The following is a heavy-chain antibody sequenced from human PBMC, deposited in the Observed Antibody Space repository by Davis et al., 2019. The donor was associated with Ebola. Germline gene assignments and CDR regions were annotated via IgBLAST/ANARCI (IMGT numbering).Heavy chain of an antibody. CDR1: GFTFSDYY. Sequence: GESLKISCAASGFTFSDYYMSWIRQAPGKGLEWVANIKQDGSEKYYVDYVKGRFTISRDNAKNSLYLQMNGLRAEDTAVYYCARGPSTGNSFTYWGQGTLVTVSS. CDR2: IKQDGSEK. CDR3: ARGPSTGNSFTY. J-gene: IGHJ4*02. V-gene: IGHV3-7*01. D-gene: IGHD4-23*01.